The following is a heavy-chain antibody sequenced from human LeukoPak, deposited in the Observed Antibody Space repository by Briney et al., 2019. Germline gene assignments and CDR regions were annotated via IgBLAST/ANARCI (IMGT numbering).Heavy chain of an antibody. D-gene: IGHD3-10*01. J-gene: IGHJ6*02. CDR3: ARHAEAPYYYGSGSYSAKYYGMDV. CDR2: IIPILGIA. Sequence: GASVKVSCKASGGTFSSYAISWVRQAPGQGLEWMGRIIPILGIANYAQKFQGRVTITADKSTSTAYMELSSLRSEDTAVYYCARHAEAPYYYGSGSYSAKYYGMDVWGQGTTVTVSS. V-gene: IGHV1-69*04. CDR1: GGTFSSYA.